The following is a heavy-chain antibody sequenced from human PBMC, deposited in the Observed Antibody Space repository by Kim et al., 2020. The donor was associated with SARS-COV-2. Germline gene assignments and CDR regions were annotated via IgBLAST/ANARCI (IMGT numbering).Heavy chain of an antibody. CDR3: ARDGGRVYFDY. V-gene: IGHV3-30-3*01. CDR1: GFTFSSFA. D-gene: IGHD3-16*01. CDR2: ISYDGSNK. J-gene: IGHJ4*02. Sequence: GRSLRLSCAASGFTFSSFAMPWVRQAPGKGLEWVAVISYDGSNKYYADSVKGRFTISRDNSKNTLYLQMNSLRAEDTAVYYCARDGGRVYFDYWGQGTLVTVSS.